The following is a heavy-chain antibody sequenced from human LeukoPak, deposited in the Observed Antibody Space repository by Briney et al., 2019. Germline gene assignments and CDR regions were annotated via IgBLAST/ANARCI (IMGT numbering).Heavy chain of an antibody. Sequence: ASVKVSCKASGYNFNNYGVSWVRQAPGQGLEWMGWISAKTGNTNYAQKVQGRVTMTTDTSTTTAYMELRNLGSDDTAVYYCARGSYPYSHGMDVWGQGTTVTVSS. CDR3: ARGSYPYSHGMDV. J-gene: IGHJ6*02. D-gene: IGHD1-26*01. V-gene: IGHV1-18*01. CDR1: GYNFNNYG. CDR2: ISAKTGNT.